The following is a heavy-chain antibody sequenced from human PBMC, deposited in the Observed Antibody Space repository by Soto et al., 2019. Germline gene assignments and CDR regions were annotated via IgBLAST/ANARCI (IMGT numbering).Heavy chain of an antibody. Sequence: QVQLVQSGAEVKKPGASVKISCKASGDTFTSYYMHWVRQAPGQGLEWMGIINPSGDTSYAQKFQGGVTMTRDTTTSKVYMELSSLRSEDTAVYYCARVYCSGGGCYGIDYWGQGTLVTVSS. CDR1: GDTFTSYY. D-gene: IGHD2-15*01. J-gene: IGHJ4*02. V-gene: IGHV1-46*01. CDR2: INPSGDT. CDR3: ARVYCSGGGCYGIDY.